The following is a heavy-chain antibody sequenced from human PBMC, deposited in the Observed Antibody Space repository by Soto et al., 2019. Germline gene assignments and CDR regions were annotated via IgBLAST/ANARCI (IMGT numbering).Heavy chain of an antibody. CDR2: IWSDGSNK. V-gene: IGHV3-33*01. CDR3: ARRGSGTYSIDY. D-gene: IGHD1-26*01. CDR1: GFTFSNYG. J-gene: IGHJ4*02. Sequence: QVQLVESGGGVVQPGRSLRLSCAASGFTFSNYGMHWVRQAPGKGLEWVAVIWSDGSNKYYTDSVKGRFTVSRDNSKNTLYLQMNSLRVEDTAMYYCARRGSGTYSIDYWGQGTLVTVSP.